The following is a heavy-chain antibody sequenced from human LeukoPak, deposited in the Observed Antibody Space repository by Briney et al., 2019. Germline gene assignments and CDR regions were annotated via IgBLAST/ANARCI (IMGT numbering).Heavy chain of an antibody. CDR2: MFPDDSDI. CDR3: ARPRDGYFPYYFDY. J-gene: IGHJ4*02. Sequence: GESLKISCKGSGYSFTSYWVGWVRQMPGKGLEWMGIMFPDDSDIRYSPSFQGQVTISADKSISTAYLQWSSLQASDTAMYYCARPRDGYFPYYFDYWGQGTLVTVSS. CDR1: GYSFTSYW. V-gene: IGHV5-51*01. D-gene: IGHD3-22*01.